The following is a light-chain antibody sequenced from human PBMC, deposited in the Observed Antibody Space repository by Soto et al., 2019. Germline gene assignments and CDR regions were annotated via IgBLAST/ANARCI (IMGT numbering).Light chain of an antibody. V-gene: IGLV2-8*01. Sequence: QSALTQPPSASGSPGQSVTISCTGTSIDVGGCKFVSWYQQHPGKAPILMIYEVSKRPSGVPDRFSGSKSGNTASLTVSGLQAEDEADYYCSSCAGSNNPYVFGTGTKLTVL. CDR3: SSCAGSNNPYV. CDR1: SIDVGGCKF. J-gene: IGLJ1*01. CDR2: EVS.